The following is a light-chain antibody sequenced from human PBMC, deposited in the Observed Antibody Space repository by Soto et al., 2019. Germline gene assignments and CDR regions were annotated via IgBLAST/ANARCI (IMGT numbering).Light chain of an antibody. CDR1: SSNIGAGRD. CDR3: QSFDSSLSAYG. CDR2: GNN. J-gene: IGLJ1*01. V-gene: IGLV1-40*01. Sequence: QSALTQPPSVSGAPGQRVTISCTGSSSNIGAGRDVHWYQQLPGTAPRLLIYGNNNRPSGVPDRFSASKSGTSASLAILGFQAEKEAVFYCQSFDSSLSAYGFGTGTKVTVL.